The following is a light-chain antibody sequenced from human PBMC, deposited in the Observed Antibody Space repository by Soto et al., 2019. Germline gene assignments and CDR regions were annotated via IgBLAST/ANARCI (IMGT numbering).Light chain of an antibody. V-gene: IGKV1-39*01. CDR2: AAS. Sequence: DIQMTQSPSSLSASVGDRVTITCRASQSISSYLNWYQQKPGKAPKLLIYAASSLQSGVPSRFSGSGSGTDFTLTISSLQHEDLATYYCQQRYSTSAWTFGQGTKVDIK. J-gene: IGKJ1*01. CDR3: QQRYSTSAWT. CDR1: QSISSY.